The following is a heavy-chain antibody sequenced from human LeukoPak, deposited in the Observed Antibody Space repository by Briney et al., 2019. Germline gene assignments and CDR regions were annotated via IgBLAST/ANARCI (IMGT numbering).Heavy chain of an antibody. D-gene: IGHD6-19*01. CDR3: AKASTYSSGWYLYYFDY. V-gene: IGHV3-23*01. CDR2: ISGSGGST. Sequence: GGSLRLSCAASGFTFSSYAMSWVRQAPGKGLEWVSAISGSGGSTYYADSVKGRFTISRDNSKNTLYLQMNSLRAEDTAVYYYAKASTYSSGWYLYYFDYWGQGTLVTVTS. J-gene: IGHJ4*02. CDR1: GFTFSSYA.